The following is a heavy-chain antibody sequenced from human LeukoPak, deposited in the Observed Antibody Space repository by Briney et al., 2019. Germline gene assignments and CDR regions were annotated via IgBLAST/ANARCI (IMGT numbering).Heavy chain of an antibody. J-gene: IGHJ6*02. V-gene: IGHV3-72*01. CDR1: GFTFSDHY. Sequence: GGSLRLSCAASGFTFSDHYMDWVRQAPGKGLEWVGRTRDKANSYTTEYAASVKGRFIVSRDDSKNSLYLQMDNLKAEDTAVYYCARGGSRQLSYQYAMDVWGQGTTVTVS. CDR3: ARGGSRQLSYQYAMDV. CDR2: TRDKANSYTT. D-gene: IGHD1-1*01.